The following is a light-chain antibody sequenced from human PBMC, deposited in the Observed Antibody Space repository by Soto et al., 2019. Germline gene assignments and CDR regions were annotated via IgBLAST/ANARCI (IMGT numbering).Light chain of an antibody. CDR2: AAS. CDR1: QAVSTW. J-gene: IGKJ4*01. Sequence: DIQMTQSPSFVSASVGDRVTITCRASQAVSTWLAWYQQKPGDAPKLLIYAASTLQSGVPSRFSGSGSGTDFTLSIRSRQPEDFATYYGQQSNSFPRTFGGGTKVEIK. CDR3: QQSNSFPRT. V-gene: IGKV1-12*01.